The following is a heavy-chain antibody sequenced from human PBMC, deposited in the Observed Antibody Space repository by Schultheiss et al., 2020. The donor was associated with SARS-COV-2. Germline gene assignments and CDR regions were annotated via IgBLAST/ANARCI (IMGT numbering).Heavy chain of an antibody. V-gene: IGHV4-38-2*02. CDR2: IYHSGST. D-gene: IGHD3-9*01. CDR1: GYSISSGYY. J-gene: IGHJ4*02. Sequence: SETLSLTCAVSGYSISSGYYWGWIRQPPGKGLEWIGSIYHSGSTYYNPSLKSRVTISVDTSRNQFSLKLNTVTAADTAVYYCAREVTYYDILTGYQEYFDYWGQGTLVTVSS. CDR3: AREVTYYDILTGYQEYFDY.